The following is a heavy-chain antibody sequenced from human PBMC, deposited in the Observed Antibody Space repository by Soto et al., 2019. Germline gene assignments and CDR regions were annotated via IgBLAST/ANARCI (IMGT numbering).Heavy chain of an antibody. Sequence: QLQLQESGPGLVKPSETLSLTCTVSGASISSSSHCWGWIRQPPGKGLEGIGCIYYGGNTYYNPSLTSRVTISVDTSKNQFSLKLSSVTAADTAVYYCATPRRGYSGYDRFDYWGQGTLVTVSS. D-gene: IGHD5-12*01. CDR3: ATPRRGYSGYDRFDY. V-gene: IGHV4-39*01. J-gene: IGHJ4*02. CDR2: IYYGGNT. CDR1: GASISSSSHC.